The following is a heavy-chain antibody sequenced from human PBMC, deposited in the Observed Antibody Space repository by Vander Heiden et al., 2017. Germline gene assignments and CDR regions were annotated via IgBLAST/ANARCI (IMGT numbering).Heavy chain of an antibody. CDR2: IDPSGGST. V-gene: IGHV1-46*01. CDR1: GYTFTSYY. CDR3: ARETRKWDAAMETSYYYGMDV. D-gene: IGHD5-18*01. Sequence: QVQPVRSGSEVKKPGASVKVSCKASGYTFTSYYLYWVRQAPGQGLEWMGIIDPSGGSTTYAQKFQGRVTMTRDTSTSTVYMDLRSLRSEDTAVYYCARETRKWDAAMETSYYYGMDVWGQGTTVTVSS. J-gene: IGHJ6*02.